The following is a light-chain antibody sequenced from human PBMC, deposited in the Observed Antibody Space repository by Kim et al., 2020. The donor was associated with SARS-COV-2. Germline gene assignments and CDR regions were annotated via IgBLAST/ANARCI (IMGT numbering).Light chain of an antibody. CDR3: QQLNSYPPT. CDR2: AAS. Sequence: SASVGDRVTITCRTSQVISGYLAWFQQQPGKAPKLLIYAASTLQGGVPSRFSGSGSGTEFTLTISSLQPEDFATYYCQQLNSYPPTFGQGTKLEI. V-gene: IGKV1-9*01. J-gene: IGKJ2*01. CDR1: QVISGY.